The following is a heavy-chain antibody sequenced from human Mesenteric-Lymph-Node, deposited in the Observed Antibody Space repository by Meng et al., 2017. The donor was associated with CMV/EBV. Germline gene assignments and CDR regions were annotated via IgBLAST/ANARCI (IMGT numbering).Heavy chain of an antibody. V-gene: IGHV3-7*01. J-gene: IGHJ6*02. CDR3: ARLPRARYCSSTSCYTQNLYYYYGMDV. CDR1: GFTFSSYW. Sequence: ETLSLTCAASGFTFSSYWMSWVRQAPGKGLEWVANIKQDGSEKYYVDSVKGRFTISRDNANNSLYLQMNSLRAEDTAVYYCARLPRARYCSSTSCYTQNLYYYYGMDVWGQGTTVTVSS. CDR2: IKQDGSEK. D-gene: IGHD2-2*02.